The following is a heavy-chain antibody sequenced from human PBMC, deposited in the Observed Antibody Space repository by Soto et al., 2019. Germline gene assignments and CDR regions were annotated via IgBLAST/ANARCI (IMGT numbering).Heavy chain of an antibody. CDR3: ARDLRITMLRGPSPGY. J-gene: IGHJ4*02. Sequence: PGGSLLLSCASSVFTFSSYGMPWVRQAPGKGLEWVALIWYDGGNKYYADSVKGRFTIARDNSKNTLYLQMNSLRAEDTAVYYCARDLRITMLRGPSPGYWGQGTMVTVSS. CDR2: IWYDGGNK. V-gene: IGHV3-33*01. D-gene: IGHD3-10*01. CDR1: VFTFSSYG.